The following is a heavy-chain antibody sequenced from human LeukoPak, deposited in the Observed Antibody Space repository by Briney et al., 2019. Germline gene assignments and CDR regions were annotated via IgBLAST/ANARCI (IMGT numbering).Heavy chain of an antibody. CDR2: IYSGGST. V-gene: IGHV3-66*01. J-gene: IGHJ4*02. CDR3: ARDRPYSSGIDY. D-gene: IGHD6-19*01. Sequence: GGSLRLSCAASGFTVSSNYMSWVRQAPGEGLEWVSVIYSGGSTYYADSVKGRFTISRDNSKNTLYLQMNSLRAEDTAVYYCARDRPYSSGIDYWGQGTLVTVSS. CDR1: GFTVSSNY.